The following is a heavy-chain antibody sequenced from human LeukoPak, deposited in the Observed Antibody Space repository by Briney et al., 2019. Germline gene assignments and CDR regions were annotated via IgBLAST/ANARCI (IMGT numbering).Heavy chain of an antibody. Sequence: ASVKVSCKASGYSFISFYIHWVRQAPGQGLEWMGVINPSGGSTAYAQQFQGRVTMARDTSTSTVYMELSSLRSEDTAVYYCARHSLIGTTPFDYWGQGTLVTVSS. CDR3: ARHSLIGTTPFDY. CDR1: GYSFISFY. V-gene: IGHV1-46*01. J-gene: IGHJ4*02. D-gene: IGHD1-20*01. CDR2: INPSGGST.